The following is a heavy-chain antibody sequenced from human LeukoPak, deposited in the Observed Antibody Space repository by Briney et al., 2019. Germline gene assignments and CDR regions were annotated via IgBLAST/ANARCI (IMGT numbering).Heavy chain of an antibody. V-gene: IGHV1-18*01. CDR1: GGTFSSYA. D-gene: IGHD3-22*01. CDR2: ISAYNGNT. J-gene: IGHJ6*02. Sequence: ASVKVSCKASGGTFSSYAISWVRQAPGQGLEWMGWISAYNGNTNYAQKLQGRVTMTTDTSTSTAYMELRSLRSDDTAVYYCARDAGRYYDSSGYYFYYYGMDVWGQGTTVTVSS. CDR3: ARDAGRYYDSSGYYFYYYGMDV.